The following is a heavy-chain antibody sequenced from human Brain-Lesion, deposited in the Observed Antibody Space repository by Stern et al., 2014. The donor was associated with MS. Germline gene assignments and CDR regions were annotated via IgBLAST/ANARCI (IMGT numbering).Heavy chain of an antibody. J-gene: IGHJ4*02. CDR3: ARDITGSSAYFAY. D-gene: IGHD1-14*01. V-gene: IGHV3-9*01. Sequence: VQLLQPGGDLVQPGRSLRLSCAAFGFTFDDYAMHWVRQAPGTGLEWVAGISWNSGTIGYADSVKGRFTTSRDNAYSSLYLQMNSLRPEDTALYYCARDITGSSAYFAYWGQGTLVTVSS. CDR2: ISWNSGTI. CDR1: GFTFDDYA.